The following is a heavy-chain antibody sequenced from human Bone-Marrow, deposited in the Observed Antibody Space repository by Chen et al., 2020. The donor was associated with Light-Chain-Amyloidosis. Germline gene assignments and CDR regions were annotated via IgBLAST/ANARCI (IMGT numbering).Heavy chain of an antibody. CDR1: GYTFPKYW. Sequence: EVQLEQSGPEVKKPGESLKISCKGSGYTFPKYWIGWVRQMPGKGQEWMGVIYPDDSDARYSPSFEGQVTISADKSITTAYLQWRSLKASDTAMYYCARRRDGYNFDYWGQGTLVTVSS. CDR2: IYPDDSDA. D-gene: IGHD5-12*01. J-gene: IGHJ4*02. V-gene: IGHV5-51*01. CDR3: ARRRDGYNFDY.